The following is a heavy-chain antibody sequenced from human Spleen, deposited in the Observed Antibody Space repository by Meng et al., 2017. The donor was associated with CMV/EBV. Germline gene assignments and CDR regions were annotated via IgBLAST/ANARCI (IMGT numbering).Heavy chain of an antibody. D-gene: IGHD2-2*01. Sequence: SETLSLTCTVSGGSISSYYWSWIRQPPGKGLEWIGYIYYSGSTNYNPSLKSRVTISVDTSKNQFSLKLSSVTAADTAVYYCARGSTSWGDVWGQGTTVTV. CDR2: IYYSGST. CDR3: ARGSTSWGDV. V-gene: IGHV4-59*01. J-gene: IGHJ6*02. CDR1: GGSISSYY.